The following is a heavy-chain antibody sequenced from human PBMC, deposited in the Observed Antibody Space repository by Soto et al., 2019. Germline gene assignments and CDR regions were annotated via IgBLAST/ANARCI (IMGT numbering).Heavy chain of an antibody. V-gene: IGHV3-49*03. CDR3: TQLLWFGASPLPFDY. Sequence: GGSLRLSCTASGFTFGDYAMSWFRQAPGKGLEWVGFIRSKAYGGTTEYAASVKGRFTISRDDSKSIAYLQMNSLKTEDTAVYYRTQLLWFGASPLPFDYWGQGTLVTVSS. J-gene: IGHJ4*02. CDR1: GFTFGDYA. CDR2: IRSKAYGGTT. D-gene: IGHD3-10*01.